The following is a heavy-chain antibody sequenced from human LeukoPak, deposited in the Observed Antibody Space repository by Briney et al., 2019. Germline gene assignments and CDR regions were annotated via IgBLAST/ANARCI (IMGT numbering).Heavy chain of an antibody. D-gene: IGHD2/OR15-2a*01. Sequence: GGSLRLSCAASGFTLSDTTMHWVRQPSGKGLKWFGRIRTKPNTYATAYAASVKGRFTISSDDSKNTAYLQMNSLKTDDTAVYYCTRHTERNSDWGQGTLVTVSS. CDR2: IRTKPNTYAT. J-gene: IGHJ4*02. CDR3: TRHTERNSD. CDR1: GFTLSDTT. V-gene: IGHV3-73*01.